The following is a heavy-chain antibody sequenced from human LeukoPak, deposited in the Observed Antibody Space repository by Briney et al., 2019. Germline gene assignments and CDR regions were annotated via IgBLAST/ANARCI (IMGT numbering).Heavy chain of an antibody. CDR3: ARDRTRVHWFAP. V-gene: IGHV3-48*04. J-gene: IGHJ5*02. D-gene: IGHD1-14*01. Sequence: GGSLRLSCAASGFTFSSYGVTWVRQAPGKGLEWVSYISSSSTIYYADSVKGRFTISRDNAKNSLYLQMNSRRAEDTAVYYCARDRTRVHWFAPWGQGTLVTVSS. CDR2: ISSSSTI. CDR1: GFTFSSYG.